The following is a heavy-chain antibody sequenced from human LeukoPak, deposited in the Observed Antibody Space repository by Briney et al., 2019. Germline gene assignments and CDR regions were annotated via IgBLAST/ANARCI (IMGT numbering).Heavy chain of an antibody. V-gene: IGHV3-53*01. J-gene: IGHJ3*02. CDR3: ARDKANDAFDI. Sequence: GGSLRLSCAASGFTFRNYNMNWVRQAPGKGLEWVSVIYSGGSTYYADSVKGRFTISRDNSKNTLYLQMNNLRAEDTAVYYCARDKANDAFDIWGQGTMVTVSS. CDR2: IYSGGST. CDR1: GFTFRNYN.